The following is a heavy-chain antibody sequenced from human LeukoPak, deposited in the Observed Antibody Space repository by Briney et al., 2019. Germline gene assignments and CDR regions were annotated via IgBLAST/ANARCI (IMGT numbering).Heavy chain of an antibody. J-gene: IGHJ4*02. V-gene: IGHV1-69*05. CDR1: GGTFSSYA. CDR3: ARGHDRAAAIGY. Sequence: SVKVSCKASGGTFSSYAISWVRQAPGQGLEWMGRIIPIFGTANYAQKFQGRVTITTDESTSTAYMELSSLRSEDTAVYYCARGHDRAAAIGYWGQGTLVTVSS. CDR2: IIPIFGTA. D-gene: IGHD2-2*02.